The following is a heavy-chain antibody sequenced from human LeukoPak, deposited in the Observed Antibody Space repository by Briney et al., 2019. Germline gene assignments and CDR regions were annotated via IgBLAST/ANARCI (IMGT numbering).Heavy chain of an antibody. CDR1: GFNFNYVW. Sequence: GGSLRLSCAASGFNFNYVWMNWVRQAPGKGLEWVGRVKTYIDGESTDYAAPVKGRFTISRDDSKTTLYLQMNSLRTEDSAVYYCTTERNWELLRPYGMDIWGQGTTVTVSS. CDR2: VKTYIDGEST. J-gene: IGHJ6*02. CDR3: TTERNWELLRPYGMDI. D-gene: IGHD1-26*01. V-gene: IGHV3-15*01.